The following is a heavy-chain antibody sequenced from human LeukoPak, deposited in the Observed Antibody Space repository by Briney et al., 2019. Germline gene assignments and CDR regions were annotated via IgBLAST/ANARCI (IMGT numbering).Heavy chain of an antibody. CDR2: INHSGST. V-gene: IGHV4-34*01. CDR3: ARGASPLPVVPAALDY. J-gene: IGHJ4*02. CDR1: GGSFSGYY. Sequence: PSETLSLTCAVYGGSFSGYYWSWIRQPPGKGLEWIGEINHSGSTNYNPSLKSRVTISVDTSKNLFSLKLSSVTAADTAVYYCARGASPLPVVPAALDYWGQGTLVTVSS. D-gene: IGHD2-2*01.